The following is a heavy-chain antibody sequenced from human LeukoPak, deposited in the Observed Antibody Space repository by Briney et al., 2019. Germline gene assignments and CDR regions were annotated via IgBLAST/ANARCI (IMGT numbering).Heavy chain of an antibody. J-gene: IGHJ3*02. V-gene: IGHV3-15*01. CDR1: EFTFSSYA. CDR3: TTDRYYYDTSDAFDI. D-gene: IGHD3-22*01. CDR2: IKSKTDGGTT. Sequence: PGGSLRLSCAASEFTFSSYAMQWVRQAPGKGLEWVGRIKSKTDGGTTDYAAPVKGRFTISRDDSKNTLYLQMNSLKTEDTAVYYCTTDRYYYDTSDAFDIWGQGTMVTVSS.